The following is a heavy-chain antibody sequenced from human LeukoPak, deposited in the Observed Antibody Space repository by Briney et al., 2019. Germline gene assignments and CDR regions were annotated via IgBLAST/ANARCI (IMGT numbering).Heavy chain of an antibody. J-gene: IGHJ4*02. D-gene: IGHD3-10*01. V-gene: IGHV4-34*01. CDR2: INHSGST. CDR1: GCSFSGYY. CDR3: ARGGPYGSGSLYHDY. Sequence: ETLSLTCAVYGCSFSGYYWSWIRQPPGKGLEWIGEINHSGSTNYNPSLERRVTISVETSKNQSSLKLSSVTAADTAVYYCARGGPYGSGSLYHDYWGQGTLVTVSS.